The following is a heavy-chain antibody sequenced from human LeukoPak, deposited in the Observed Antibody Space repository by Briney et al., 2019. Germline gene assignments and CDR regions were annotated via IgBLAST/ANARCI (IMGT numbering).Heavy chain of an antibody. Sequence: GGSLRLSCAASGFTFNTYSMNWVRQAPGKGLEWVSSISSSSSYIDCADSGKGRFTISRDNAKNSLYLQMNSLRVEDTAVYYCARDHTEPGVILDYWGQGALVTVSS. CDR2: ISSSSSYI. CDR3: ARDHTEPGVILDY. J-gene: IGHJ4*02. V-gene: IGHV3-21*01. D-gene: IGHD1-14*01. CDR1: GFTFNTYS.